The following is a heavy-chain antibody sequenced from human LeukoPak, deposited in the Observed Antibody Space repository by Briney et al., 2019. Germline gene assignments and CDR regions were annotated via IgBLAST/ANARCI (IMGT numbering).Heavy chain of an antibody. V-gene: IGHV3-21*01. Sequence: GGSLRLSCAASGFTFSSYSMNWVRQAPGKGLEWVSSISSSSSYIYYADSVKGRFTISRDNAKNSLYLQMNSLRAEDTAVYYCTTEVLEGATDGTFDIWGQGTMVTVSS. D-gene: IGHD1-26*01. CDR2: ISSSSSYI. CDR1: GFTFSSYS. CDR3: TTEVLEGATDGTFDI. J-gene: IGHJ3*02.